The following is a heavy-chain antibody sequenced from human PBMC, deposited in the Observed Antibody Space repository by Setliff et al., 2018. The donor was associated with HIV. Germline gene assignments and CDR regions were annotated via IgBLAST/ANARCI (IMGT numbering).Heavy chain of an antibody. CDR3: ASAGSGTRAPPRY. CDR2: IYYSGST. V-gene: IGHV4-61*03. D-gene: IGHD1-1*01. J-gene: IGHJ4*02. CDR1: GDSVSSRSYY. Sequence: SETLSLTCTVSGDSVSSRSYYWSWIRQPPGKGLEWIGYIYYSGSTNYNPSLKSRVTISVDTSKNHFSLKLRSVTAADPAVYYCASAGSGTRAPPRYWGQGTLVTVSS.